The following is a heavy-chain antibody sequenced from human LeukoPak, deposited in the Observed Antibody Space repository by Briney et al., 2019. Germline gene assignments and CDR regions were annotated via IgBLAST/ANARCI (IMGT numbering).Heavy chain of an antibody. Sequence: GGSLRLSCAASGFTFSLYGMNWLRQAPGKGLEWVSYISEDTTIIHYADSVKGRFTISRDNAKNSLYLQMNSLRVVDTAVCYCATTGVRRDNWFDPWGQGTLVTVSS. V-gene: IGHV3-48*01. D-gene: IGHD3-10*01. CDR3: ATTGVRRDNWFDP. CDR1: GFTFSLYG. CDR2: ISEDTTII. J-gene: IGHJ5*02.